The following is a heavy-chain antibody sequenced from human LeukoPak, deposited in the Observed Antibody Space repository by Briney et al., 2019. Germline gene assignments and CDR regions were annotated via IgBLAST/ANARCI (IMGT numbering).Heavy chain of an antibody. D-gene: IGHD1-26*01. CDR3: ARLGSYHDF. J-gene: IGHJ4*02. V-gene: IGHV4-4*09. CDR1: GGSISSYY. CDR2: IHTSGGS. Sequence: SETLSLTCTVSGGSISSYYWSWIRQTPKKGLEWMGHIHTSGGSSPYPSLKSRLTMSIETSRNQFSLKLTSVTAADTAVYFCARLGSYHDFWGQGALVTVSS.